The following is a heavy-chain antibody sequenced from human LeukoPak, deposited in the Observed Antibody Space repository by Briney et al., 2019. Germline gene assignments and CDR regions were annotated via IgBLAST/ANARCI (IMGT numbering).Heavy chain of an antibody. CDR1: GYTFTGYY. CDR2: INPNSGGT. D-gene: IGHD1-26*01. J-gene: IGHJ4*02. CDR3: ARSPKSYSGSYYRYYFDY. Sequence: ASVKVSCKASGYTFTGYYMHSVRQAPGQGLEWMGWINPNSGGTNYEQKFQGRVTMTRDTSISTAYMELSRLRSDDTAVYYCARSPKSYSGSYYRYYFDYWGQGTLVTVSS. V-gene: IGHV1-2*02.